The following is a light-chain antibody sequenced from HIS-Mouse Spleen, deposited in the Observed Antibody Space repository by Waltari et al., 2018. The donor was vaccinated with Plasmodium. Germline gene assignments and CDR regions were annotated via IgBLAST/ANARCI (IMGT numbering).Light chain of an antibody. V-gene: IGLV3-1*01. J-gene: IGLJ2*01. Sequence: SYELTQPPSVSVSPGQTASITCSGDNLGDKYASWYQQKPGQSPVLVIYQDSKRPTGIPERFSGSNSGNTATLTISGTQAMDEADYYCQAWDSSTAGVFGGGTKLTVL. CDR2: QDS. CDR3: QAWDSSTAGV. CDR1: NLGDKY.